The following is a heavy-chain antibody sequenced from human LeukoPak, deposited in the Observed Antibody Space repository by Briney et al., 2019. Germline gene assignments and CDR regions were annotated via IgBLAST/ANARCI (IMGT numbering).Heavy chain of an antibody. D-gene: IGHD6-19*01. CDR3: AKATYSSGWPDAFDI. V-gene: IGHV3-30*02. J-gene: IGHJ3*02. Sequence: GGSLRLSCVASGFSFSTYGMHWVRQAPGKGLEWVALIWYDGSEEYYADSVKGRFTISRDNSKNTLYLQMNSLRAEDTAVYYCAKATYSSGWPDAFDIWGQGTMVTVSS. CDR1: GFSFSTYG. CDR2: IWYDGSEE.